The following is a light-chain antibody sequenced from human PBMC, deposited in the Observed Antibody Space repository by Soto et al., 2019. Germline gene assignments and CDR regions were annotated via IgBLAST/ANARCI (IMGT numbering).Light chain of an antibody. CDR3: PQGSDRPPLT. CDR1: QSISND. CDR2: AAS. Sequence: EIVLTQSPVTLSLSPGERATLSCRASQSISNDLGWYQQRPGQPPRLLIYAASNRAPAIPARFSGSGSGIAFTLTTSSLEPEDFAVHYCPQGSDRPPLTFSHGTRLE. V-gene: IGKV3-11*01. J-gene: IGKJ5*01.